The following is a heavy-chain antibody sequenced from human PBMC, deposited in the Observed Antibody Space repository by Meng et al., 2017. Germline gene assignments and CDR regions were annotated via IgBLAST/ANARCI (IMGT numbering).Heavy chain of an antibody. D-gene: IGHD6-19*01. CDR1: GGSFSGYY. CDR2: IYYSGST. Sequence: SQTLSLTCAVYGGSFSGYYWSWIRQPPGKGLEWIGSIYYSGSTYYNPSLKSRVTISVDTSKNQFSLKLGSVTAADTAVYYCARGERQWLVRSGNWFDPWGQGTLVTVSS. CDR3: ARGERQWLVRSGNWFDP. J-gene: IGHJ5*02. V-gene: IGHV4-34*01.